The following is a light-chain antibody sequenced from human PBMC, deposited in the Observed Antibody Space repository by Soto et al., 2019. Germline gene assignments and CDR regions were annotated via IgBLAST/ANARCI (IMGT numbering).Light chain of an antibody. V-gene: IGKV3-20*01. CDR2: GAS. CDR3: QQYDNSPLT. CDR1: QSVSSSY. J-gene: IGKJ4*01. Sequence: ETVMTQSPATVSVYPGEGAALSCRASQSVSSSYLAWYQQKPGQAPRLLIYGASNRATGIPDRFSGSGSGTDFTLTISRLEPEDFAVYYCQQYDNSPLTFGGGTKVDIK.